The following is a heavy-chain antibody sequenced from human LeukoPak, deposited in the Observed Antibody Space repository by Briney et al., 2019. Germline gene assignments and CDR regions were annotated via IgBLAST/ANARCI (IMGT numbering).Heavy chain of an antibody. V-gene: IGHV1-3*01. Sequence: ASVNVSCTASGYTFTNYAMYWVRQAPGQRLEWMGWINAGNGNTKYPQKFQGRVTITSDTSANTVYMELSSLRSEDTAVYYCARGDFYYDSSDPWGQGTLVTVSS. J-gene: IGHJ5*02. D-gene: IGHD3-22*01. CDR3: ARGDFYYDSSDP. CDR1: GYTFTNYA. CDR2: INAGNGNT.